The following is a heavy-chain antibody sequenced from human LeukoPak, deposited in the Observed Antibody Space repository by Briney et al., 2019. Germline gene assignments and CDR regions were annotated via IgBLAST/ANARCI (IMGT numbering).Heavy chain of an antibody. J-gene: IGHJ6*02. CDR1: GGSFSGYY. V-gene: IGHV4-34*01. CDR2: INHSGST. D-gene: IGHD2-15*01. Sequence: SETLSLTCAVYGGSFSGYYWSWIRQPPGKGLEWLGEINHSGSTNYNPSLKSRVTISVDTSKNQFSLKLSSVTAADTAVYYCARDWVVAATLYYYYYGMDVWGQGTTVTVSS. CDR3: ARDWVVAATLYYYYYGMDV.